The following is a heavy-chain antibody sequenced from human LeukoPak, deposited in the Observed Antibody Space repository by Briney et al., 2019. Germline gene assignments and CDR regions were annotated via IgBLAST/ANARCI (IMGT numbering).Heavy chain of an antibody. D-gene: IGHD6-13*01. Sequence: ASVKVSCKASGYTFTSYAMHWVRQAPGQRLEWMGWINAGNGNTKYSQKFQGRVTITRDTSASTAYMELRSLRSDDTAVYYCARVRQQLYYFDYWGQGTLVTVSS. CDR3: ARVRQQLYYFDY. CDR2: INAGNGNT. V-gene: IGHV1-3*01. CDR1: GYTFTSYA. J-gene: IGHJ4*02.